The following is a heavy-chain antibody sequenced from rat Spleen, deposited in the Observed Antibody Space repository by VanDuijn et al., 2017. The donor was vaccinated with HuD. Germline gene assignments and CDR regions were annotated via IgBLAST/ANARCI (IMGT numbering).Heavy chain of an antibody. CDR1: GFTFSDYY. CDR3: ATDNSGPFDY. D-gene: IGHD4-3*01. CDR2: ISYEGSST. Sequence: EVQLVESGGGLVQPGRSMKLSCAASGFTFSDYYMAWVRQAPKKGLEWVASISYEGSSTYYRDSVKGRFTISRDNAKSTLYLQMDSLRSEDTATYYCATDNSGPFDYWGQGVMVTVSS. V-gene: IGHV5-22*01. J-gene: IGHJ2*01.